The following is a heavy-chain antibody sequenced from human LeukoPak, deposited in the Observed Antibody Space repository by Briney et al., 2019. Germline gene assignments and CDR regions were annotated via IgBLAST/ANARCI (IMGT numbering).Heavy chain of an antibody. CDR2: IASDGRDK. CDR1: GFTFSSYA. V-gene: IGHV3-30*03. Sequence: PGGSLRLSCAASGFTFSSYAMHWVRQAPGKGLEWVAVIASDGRDKKYVDSVKARFTISRDNAKNSLSLQMNSLRAEDTAVYYCARDGGVSGYDLLDYWGQGTLVTVSS. J-gene: IGHJ4*02. D-gene: IGHD5-12*01. CDR3: ARDGGVSGYDLLDY.